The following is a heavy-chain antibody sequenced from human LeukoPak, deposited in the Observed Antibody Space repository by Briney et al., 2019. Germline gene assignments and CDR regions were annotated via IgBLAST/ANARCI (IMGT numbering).Heavy chain of an antibody. CDR3: ARDGVYAGFDY. CDR1: GFTFSSYW. D-gene: IGHD2-8*01. CDR2: IKDDGSEK. V-gene: IGHV3-7*01. J-gene: IGHJ4*02. Sequence: GGSLRLSCAASGFTFSSYWMSWVRQAPGKGLEWVANIKDDGSEKYYVDSVKGRFTISRDNARNSLYLRMNSLRVEDTAVYYCARDGVYAGFDYWGQGTLVT.